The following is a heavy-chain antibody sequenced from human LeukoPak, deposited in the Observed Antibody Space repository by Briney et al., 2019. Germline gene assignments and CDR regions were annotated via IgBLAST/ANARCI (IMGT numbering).Heavy chain of an antibody. CDR1: GGSISSYY. CDR2: IYYSGST. CDR3: ARGPPRDFWSGYSAAEYFQH. D-gene: IGHD3-3*01. J-gene: IGHJ1*01. Sequence: SETLSLTSTVSGGSISSYYWSWIRQPPGKGLEWIGYIYYSGSTNYNPSLKSRVTISVDTSKNQFSLKLSSVTAADTAVYYCARGPPRDFWSGYSAAEYFQHWGQGTLVTVSS. V-gene: IGHV4-59*12.